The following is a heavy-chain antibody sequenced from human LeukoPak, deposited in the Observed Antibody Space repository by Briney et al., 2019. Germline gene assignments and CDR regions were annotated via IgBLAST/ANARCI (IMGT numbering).Heavy chain of an antibody. V-gene: IGHV4-61*01. CDR1: GGSVSSGSYY. CDR2: IYYSGST. J-gene: IGHJ3*02. Sequence: PSETLSLTCTVSGGSVSSGSYYWSWIRQPPGKGLEWIGYIYYSGSTNCNPSLKSRVTISVDTSKNQFSLNLSSVTAADTAVYYCARDRVVRGGNAFDIWGQGTMVTVSS. D-gene: IGHD3-10*01. CDR3: ARDRVVRGGNAFDI.